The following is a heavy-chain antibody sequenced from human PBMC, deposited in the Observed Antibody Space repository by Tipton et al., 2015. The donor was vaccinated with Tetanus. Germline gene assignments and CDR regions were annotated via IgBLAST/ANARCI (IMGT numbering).Heavy chain of an antibody. CDR3: AKYYYDSNTSGYFDY. V-gene: IGHV3-30-3*02. D-gene: IGHD3-22*01. CDR2: ISYDGSNK. Sequence: SLRLSCAASGFTFSSYAMHWVRQAPGKGLEWVAVISYDGSNKYYAGSVKGRFTISRDNSKNTLYLQMNSLRAEDTAVYYCAKYYYDSNTSGYFDYWGQGTLVTVSS. CDR1: GFTFSSYA. J-gene: IGHJ4*02.